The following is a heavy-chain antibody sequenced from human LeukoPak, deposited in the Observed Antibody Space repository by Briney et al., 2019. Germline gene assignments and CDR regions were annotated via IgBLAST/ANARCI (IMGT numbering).Heavy chain of an antibody. Sequence: GGSLRLSCAASGFTFSFYGMSWVRQAPGKGLEWVSALSGSGGTTYYADFMKGRFTISRDNSKNTLYLQMNSLRAEDTAVYYCAKLWELRFRIVGATRMVDYWGQGTLVTVSS. V-gene: IGHV3-23*01. D-gene: IGHD1-26*01. CDR2: LSGSGGTT. CDR1: GFTFSFYG. CDR3: AKLWELRFRIVGATRMVDY. J-gene: IGHJ4*02.